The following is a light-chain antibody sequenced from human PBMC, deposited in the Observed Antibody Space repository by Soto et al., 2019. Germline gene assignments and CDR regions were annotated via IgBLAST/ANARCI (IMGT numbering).Light chain of an antibody. J-gene: IGKJ4*01. V-gene: IGKV3D-20*02. CDR3: QQRSVWPLT. CDR2: DSS. Sequence: EIVLTQSPGTLSLSPGERATLSCRASQSLSSSFLAWYQQKPGQAPRLLIYDSSNRATGIPARFSGSGSGTDFSLIISSLEPEDFAVYYCQQRSVWPLTFGGGTKVDIK. CDR1: QSLSSSF.